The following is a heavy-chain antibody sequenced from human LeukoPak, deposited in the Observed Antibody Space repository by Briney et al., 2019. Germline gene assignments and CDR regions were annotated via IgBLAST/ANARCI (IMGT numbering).Heavy chain of an antibody. CDR3: ARREGRSASPFFFDS. V-gene: IGHV1-18*01. Sequence: EASVKVSCTASGYTFTKYGLNWVRQAPGRGLQWMGWISCYNGHTHYAQNFQGRVTMTTDTSTNTAYMELRSLRSDDTAVYYCARREGRSASPFFFDSWGQGTLVTVSS. D-gene: IGHD6-6*01. CDR2: ISCYNGHT. CDR1: GYTFTKYG. J-gene: IGHJ4*02.